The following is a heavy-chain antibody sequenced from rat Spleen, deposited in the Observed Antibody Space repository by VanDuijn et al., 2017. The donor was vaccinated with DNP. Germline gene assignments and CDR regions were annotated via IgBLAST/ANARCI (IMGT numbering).Heavy chain of an antibody. CDR3: VREDAGVDY. D-gene: IGHD1-4*01. CDR2: VNRDSRTI. CDR1: GFNFNDHW. Sequence: EVKLVESGGGLVQPGRSLKLSCAASGFNFNDHWMGWVRQAPGKGLEWIGEVNRDSRTIKYSPSLKDKFTISRDNAQNTLYLQMSKLGSEDTAIYYCVREDAGVDYWGQGVMVTVSS. V-gene: IGHV4-2*01. J-gene: IGHJ2*01.